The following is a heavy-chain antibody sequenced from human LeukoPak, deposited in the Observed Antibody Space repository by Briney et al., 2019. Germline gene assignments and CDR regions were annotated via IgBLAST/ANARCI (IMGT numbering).Heavy chain of an antibody. CDR1: GFTFSSYA. CDR2: ISGSGGST. CDR3: AKSTTAYYYDSSGYYYYYYGMDV. Sequence: PGGSLRLSCAASGFTFSSYAMSWVRQAPGEGLEWVSAISGSGGSTYYADSVKGRFTISRDNSKNTLYLQMNSLRAEDTAVYYCAKSTTAYYYDSSGYYYYYYGMDVWGQGTTVTVSS. D-gene: IGHD3-22*01. J-gene: IGHJ6*02. V-gene: IGHV3-23*01.